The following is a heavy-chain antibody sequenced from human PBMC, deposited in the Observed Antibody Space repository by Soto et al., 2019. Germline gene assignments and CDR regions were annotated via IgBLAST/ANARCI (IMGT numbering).Heavy chain of an antibody. V-gene: IGHV4-34*01. D-gene: IGHD3-16*02. CDR1: GGSFSNHY. Sequence: QVQQQQWGAGLLKPSETLSLTCAVYGGSFSNHYWSWIRQPPGKGLEWIGEINHSGSTNYNPSLKSRVTISVDTSKDQFSLKLSSVTAADTAVYYCASAPPSYDYVWGSYRPDAFDVWGQGTMVTVSS. CDR2: INHSGST. J-gene: IGHJ3*01. CDR3: ASAPPSYDYVWGSYRPDAFDV.